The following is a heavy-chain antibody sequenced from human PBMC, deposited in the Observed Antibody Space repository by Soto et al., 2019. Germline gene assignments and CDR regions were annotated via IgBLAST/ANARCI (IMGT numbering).Heavy chain of an antibody. CDR1: GFTFSVYA. V-gene: IGHV3-23*01. J-gene: IGHJ4*01. CDR2: ISGSGDST. Sequence: EVRLLESGGGLVQPGGSLRLSCAASGFTFSVYAMSWVRQAPGKGLEWVSGISGSGDSTHYADSVKGRFTVSRDNSKSMRYRQTNSMRAEDTAIDYGAKALYWGFTYWGHGTLVTGSS. CDR3: AKALYWGFTY. D-gene: IGHD3-16*01.